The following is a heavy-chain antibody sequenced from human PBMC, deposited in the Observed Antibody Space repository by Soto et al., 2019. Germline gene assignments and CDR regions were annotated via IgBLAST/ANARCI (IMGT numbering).Heavy chain of an antibody. D-gene: IGHD4-17*01. V-gene: IGHV1-24*01. J-gene: IGHJ4*02. Sequence: GTSVKVSCKVSGDAQTGLSMHWVRQAPGKGLEWMGGFDPEDGETIYAQKFQGRVTMTEDTSTDTAYMELSSLRSEDTAVYYCATGGSGDYNFDYWGQGTLVTVSS. CDR2: FDPEDGET. CDR3: ATGGSGDYNFDY. CDR1: GDAQTGLS.